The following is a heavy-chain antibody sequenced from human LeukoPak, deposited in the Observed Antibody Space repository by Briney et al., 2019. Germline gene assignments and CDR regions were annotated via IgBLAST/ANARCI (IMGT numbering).Heavy chain of an antibody. D-gene: IGHD3-22*01. V-gene: IGHV1-8*01. CDR2: MNSNSGNT. CDR3: ARGESPFHYDSSGYVY. Sequence: ASVKVSCKASGYTFTSYDINWVRQATGQGLEWMGWMNSNSGNTGYAQKFQGRVTMTRNTSISTAYMELSSLRSEDTAVYYCARGESPFHYDSSGYVYWGQGTLVTVSS. J-gene: IGHJ4*02. CDR1: GYTFTSYD.